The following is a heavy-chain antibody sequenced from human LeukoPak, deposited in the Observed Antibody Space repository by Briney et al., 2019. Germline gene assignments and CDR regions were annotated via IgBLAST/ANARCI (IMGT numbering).Heavy chain of an antibody. Sequence: SETLSLTCTVSGGSISSGSYYWSWIRQPAGKGLEWIGRIYTSGSTNYNPSLKSRVTISVDTSKNQFSLKLSSVTAADTAVYYCARGDFWSGYHDYWGQGTLVTVSS. J-gene: IGHJ4*02. V-gene: IGHV4-61*02. D-gene: IGHD3-3*01. CDR2: IYTSGST. CDR3: ARGDFWSGYHDY. CDR1: GGSISSGSYY.